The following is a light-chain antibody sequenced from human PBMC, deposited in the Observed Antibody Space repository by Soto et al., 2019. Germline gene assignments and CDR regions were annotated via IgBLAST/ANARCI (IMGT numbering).Light chain of an antibody. CDR1: QGISSA. J-gene: IGKJ4*01. CDR2: DAS. CDR3: QQFDSYPLT. V-gene: IGKV1-13*02. Sequence: AIQLTQSPSSLSASVGDRVTITCRASQGISSALAWYQHKSGEAPKFLISDASSLESGVPSRFSGSGSGTDFTLTISSLQAEDFATYYCQQFDSYPLTFGGGTKVDIK.